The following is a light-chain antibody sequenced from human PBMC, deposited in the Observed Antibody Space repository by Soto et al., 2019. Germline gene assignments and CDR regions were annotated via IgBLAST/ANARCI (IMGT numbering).Light chain of an antibody. CDR3: GTWDTSLSRV. V-gene: IGLV1-51*02. J-gene: IGLJ1*01. Sequence: QSVLTQPPSVSAAPGEKVTISCSGSSSDIGRHHVSWYQQLPGTAPKLLIYENTKRPSGIPDRFSGSKSSTSATLGITGLQTGDEADYYCGTWDTSLSRVFGTGTKLTVL. CDR2: ENT. CDR1: SSDIGRHH.